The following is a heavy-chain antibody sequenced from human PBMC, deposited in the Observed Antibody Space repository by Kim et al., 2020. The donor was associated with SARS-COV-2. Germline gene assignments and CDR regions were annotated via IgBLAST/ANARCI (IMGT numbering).Heavy chain of an antibody. V-gene: IGHV3-33*05. CDR3: ARDRHKESSSWYFLGAFDI. J-gene: IGHJ3*02. D-gene: IGHD6-13*01. CDR2: ISYDGSNK. CDR1: GFTFSSYG. Sequence: GGSLRLSCAASGFTFSSYGMHWVRQAPGKGLEWVAVISYDGSNKYYADSVKGRFTISRDNSKNTLYLQMNSLRAEDTAVYYCARDRHKESSSWYFLGAFDIWGQGTMVTVSS.